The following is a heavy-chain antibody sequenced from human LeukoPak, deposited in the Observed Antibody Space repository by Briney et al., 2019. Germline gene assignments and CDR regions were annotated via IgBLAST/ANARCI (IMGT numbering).Heavy chain of an antibody. J-gene: IGHJ4*02. V-gene: IGHV1-2*06. D-gene: IGHD4-17*01. Sequence: ASVKVSCKASGGTFSSYAISWVRQAPGQGLEWMGRINPNSGGTNYAQKFQGRVTMTRDTSISTAYMELSRLKSDDTAVYYCARALHYGDYDGYWGQGTLVTVSS. CDR2: INPNSGGT. CDR1: GGTFSSYA. CDR3: ARALHYGDYDGY.